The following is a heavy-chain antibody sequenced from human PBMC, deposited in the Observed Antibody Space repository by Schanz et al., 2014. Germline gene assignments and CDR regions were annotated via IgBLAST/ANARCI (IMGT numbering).Heavy chain of an antibody. Sequence: VQLVESGGGVVQPGRSLRLSCAASGFTFSTYAMAWVRQAPGKGLEWVSSISSGGGSTYYADSVKGRFTISRDNTKKTLFPQRNSLRRDDTAAYYCGRHAGWAVEDYHGMDVWGQGTSVTVAS. CDR3: GRHAGWAVEDYHGMDV. CDR2: ISSGGGST. J-gene: IGHJ6*02. V-gene: IGHV3-23*04. D-gene: IGHD6-19*01. CDR1: GFTFSTYA.